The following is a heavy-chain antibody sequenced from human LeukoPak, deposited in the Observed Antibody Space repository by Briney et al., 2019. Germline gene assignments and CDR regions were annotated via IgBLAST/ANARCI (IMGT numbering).Heavy chain of an antibody. CDR1: GYTFTSYG. CDR3: ARDGYGWGRGFFDY. Sequence: ASVKVSCKASGYTFTSYGFTWVRQAPGQGPEWMGWISAFDGNTNSAQKFQGRVTMTTDTSSSTVYMELRSLTSDDTAVYYCARDGYGWGRGFFDYWGQEPLVTVPS. V-gene: IGHV1-18*01. J-gene: IGHJ4*02. CDR2: ISAFDGNT. D-gene: IGHD3-10*01.